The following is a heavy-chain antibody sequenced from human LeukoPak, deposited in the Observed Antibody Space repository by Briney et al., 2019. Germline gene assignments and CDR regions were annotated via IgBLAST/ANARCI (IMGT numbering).Heavy chain of an antibody. J-gene: IGHJ4*02. D-gene: IGHD1-1*01. Sequence: GGSLRPSCAASGFTFSSYWMSWVRQAPRKRLEWVANIKQDGSEKYYVDSVKGRFTISRDNAKNSLYLQMNSLRAEDTAVYYCQRDDVTTTYDNWGQEPLVTVSS. CDR3: QRDDVTTTYDN. CDR1: GFTFSSYW. V-gene: IGHV3-7*01. CDR2: IKQDGSEK.